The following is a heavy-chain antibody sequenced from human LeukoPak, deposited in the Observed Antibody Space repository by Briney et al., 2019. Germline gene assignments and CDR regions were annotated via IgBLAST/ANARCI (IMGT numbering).Heavy chain of an antibody. V-gene: IGHV3-23*01. D-gene: IGHD3-10*01. CDR1: GFTFSNYG. Sequence: GGSLRLSCAASGFTFSNYGMSWVRQAPGMGLEWVSANSGSSSSTYYADSVKGRFTISRDNPKNTLYLQMNSLRAEDTAVYYCAKAAGFMVRGVISDYWGQGTLVTVSS. CDR3: AKAAGFMVRGVISDY. CDR2: NSGSSSST. J-gene: IGHJ4*02.